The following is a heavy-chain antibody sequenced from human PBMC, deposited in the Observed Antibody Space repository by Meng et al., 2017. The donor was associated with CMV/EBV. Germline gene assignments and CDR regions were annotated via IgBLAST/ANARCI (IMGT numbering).Heavy chain of an antibody. Sequence: QVHAYDAGPGLRHPSQTLSFPLPVLGGSISSYYWSWIRQPAGKGLEWIGRIYTSGSTNYNPSLKSRVTMSVDTSKNQFSLKLSSVTAADTAVYYCARGPEVDYGDYVGLDYWGQGTLVTVSS. CDR2: IYTSGST. CDR3: ARGPEVDYGDYVGLDY. D-gene: IGHD4-17*01. CDR1: GGSISSYY. V-gene: IGHV4-4*07. J-gene: IGHJ4*02.